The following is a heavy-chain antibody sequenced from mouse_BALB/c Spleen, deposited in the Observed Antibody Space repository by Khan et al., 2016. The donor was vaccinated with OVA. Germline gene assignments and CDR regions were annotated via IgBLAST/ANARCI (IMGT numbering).Heavy chain of an antibody. CDR3: ATLYCDSFAY. CDR1: GFNITDTY. J-gene: IGHJ3*01. Sequence: VQLQQPGAELVKPGASVKLSCTASGFNITDTYMHWVKQRHEQGPEWIGRVDPANGDIKYDQKFQDKATLTAETSSNTAYLQVNSLTSEDTAGFYYATLYCDSFAYWGQGTLVSVSA. CDR2: VDPANGDI. V-gene: IGHV14-3*02. D-gene: IGHD2-13*01.